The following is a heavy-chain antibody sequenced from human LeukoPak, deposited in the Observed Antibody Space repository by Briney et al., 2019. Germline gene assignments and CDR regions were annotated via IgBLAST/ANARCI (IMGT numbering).Heavy chain of an antibody. Sequence: GGSLRLSCAASGFTFSDYGMNWVRQAPGKGLEWVSYISSSGTPIYYADSVKGRFTISRDNAKNSLYLQMNSLRDEDTAVYYCARDSSSWQYWGQGTLVTVSS. CDR1: GFTFSDYG. CDR2: ISSSGTPI. CDR3: ARDSSSWQY. V-gene: IGHV3-48*02. D-gene: IGHD6-13*01. J-gene: IGHJ4*02.